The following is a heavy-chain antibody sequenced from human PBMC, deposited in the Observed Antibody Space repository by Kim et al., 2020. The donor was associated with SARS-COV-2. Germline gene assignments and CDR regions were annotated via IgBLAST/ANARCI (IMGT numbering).Heavy chain of an antibody. D-gene: IGHD7-27*01. Sequence: GNTNNAQKTQGRVTMTTDTSTSTAYMELRSLRSDDTAVYYCAMRRLGMRDYWGQGTLVTVSS. CDR3: AMRRLGMRDY. CDR2: GNT. V-gene: IGHV1-18*01. J-gene: IGHJ4*02.